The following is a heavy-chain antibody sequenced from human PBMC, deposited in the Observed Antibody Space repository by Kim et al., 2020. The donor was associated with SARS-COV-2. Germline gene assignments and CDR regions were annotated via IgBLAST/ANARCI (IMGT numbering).Heavy chain of an antibody. CDR3: ARGLRSGWELPRNWFDP. CDR1: GGSISSSSYY. D-gene: IGHD1-26*01. J-gene: IGHJ5*02. CDR2: IYYSGST. Sequence: SETLSLTCTVSGGSISSSSYYWGWIRQPPGKGLEWIGSIYYSGSTYYNPSLKSRVTISVDTSKNQFSLKLSSVTAADTAVYYCARGLRSGWELPRNWFDPWGQGTLVTVSS. V-gene: IGHV4-39*07.